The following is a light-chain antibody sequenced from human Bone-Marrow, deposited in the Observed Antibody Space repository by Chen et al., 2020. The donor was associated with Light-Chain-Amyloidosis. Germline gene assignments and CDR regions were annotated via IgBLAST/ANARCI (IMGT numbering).Light chain of an antibody. CDR1: SSDVGSYNL. V-gene: IGLV2-14*02. Sequence: QSALTQPASVSGSPGPSITISCTGTSSDVGSYNLVSWYQQHPGKAPKLMIYEVSKRPSGVSNRFSGSKSGNTASLTISGLQAEDEADYYCSSYTSSDTYVFGLGTRVSVL. CDR2: EVS. J-gene: IGLJ1*01. CDR3: SSYTSSDTYV.